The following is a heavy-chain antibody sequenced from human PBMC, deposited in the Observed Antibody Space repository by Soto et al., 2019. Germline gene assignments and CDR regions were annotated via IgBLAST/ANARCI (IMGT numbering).Heavy chain of an antibody. J-gene: IGHJ5*02. CDR2: INSDGSST. CDR3: ARDPAWCGAFDP. D-gene: IGHD3-10*01. Sequence: EVQLVESGGGLVLPGGSLRLSCAASGFTFSSYWMHWVRQAPGKGLVWVSRINSDGSSTNYADSVKGRFTISRDNAKNTLDLQMNSLRAEDTAVYYCARDPAWCGAFDPWGQGTLVTVSS. CDR1: GFTFSSYW. V-gene: IGHV3-74*01.